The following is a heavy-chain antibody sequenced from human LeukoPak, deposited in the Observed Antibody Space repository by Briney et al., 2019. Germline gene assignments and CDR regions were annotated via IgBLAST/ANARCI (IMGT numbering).Heavy chain of an antibody. CDR2: ISSSSSTK. CDR3: ARVSKIAAAGTYALDY. Sequence: GGSLRLSCAASEFTFSSYSMNWVRQAPGKGLEWVSYISSSSSTKYYADSVKGRFTISRDNAKNSLYLQMNSLRAEDTAVYYCARVSKIAAAGTYALDYWGQGTLVTVSS. V-gene: IGHV3-48*01. D-gene: IGHD6-13*01. J-gene: IGHJ4*02. CDR1: EFTFSSYS.